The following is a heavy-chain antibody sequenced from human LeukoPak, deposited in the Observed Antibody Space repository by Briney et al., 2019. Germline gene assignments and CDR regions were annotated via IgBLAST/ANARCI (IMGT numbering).Heavy chain of an antibody. CDR2: INSDGSST. CDR3: ARDYYGSGAIDY. Sequence: PVGSLRLSCAASGFTFSSYWMHWVRQDPGKGLVWVSRINSDGSSTSYADSVKGRFTISRDNATDTLYLQMNSLRAEDTAVYYCARDYYGSGAIDYWGQGTLVTVSS. D-gene: IGHD3-10*01. V-gene: IGHV3-74*01. J-gene: IGHJ4*02. CDR1: GFTFSSYW.